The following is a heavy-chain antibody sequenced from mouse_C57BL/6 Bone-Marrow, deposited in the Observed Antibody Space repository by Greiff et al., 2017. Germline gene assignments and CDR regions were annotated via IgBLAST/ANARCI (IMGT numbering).Heavy chain of an antibody. CDR3: ARDYYGSSFPAWFAY. D-gene: IGHD1-1*01. J-gene: IGHJ3*01. Sequence: QVQLQQPGAELVKPGASVKLSCKASGYTFTSYWMHWVKQRPGRGLEWIGRIDPNSGGTKYNEKFKSKTPLSVDKPSSAAYMQLSSMTSEDSAVYYCARDYYGSSFPAWFAYWGQGTLVTVSA. V-gene: IGHV1-72*01. CDR2: IDPNSGGT. CDR1: GYTFTSYW.